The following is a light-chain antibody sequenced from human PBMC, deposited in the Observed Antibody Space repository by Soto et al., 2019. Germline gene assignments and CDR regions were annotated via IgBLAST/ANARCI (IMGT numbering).Light chain of an antibody. CDR3: QQYHSSPYT. J-gene: IGKJ2*01. V-gene: IGKV3-20*01. CDR2: SAS. CDR1: QSVSSSY. Sequence: EILLTQSPGTLSLSPGERATLSCGASQSVSSSYLAWYQQKPGQAPRLLIYSASSRAAGIPARFSGSGSGTDFNLTINRLEPEDFAVYYCQQYHSSPYTFGQGTTLE.